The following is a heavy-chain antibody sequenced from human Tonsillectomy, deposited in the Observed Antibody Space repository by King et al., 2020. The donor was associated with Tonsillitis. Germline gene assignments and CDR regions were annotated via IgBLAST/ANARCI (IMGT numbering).Heavy chain of an antibody. CDR1: GGSFSGYY. CDR3: ARGILRKRDYYYYYYMDV. D-gene: IGHD1-26*01. V-gene: IGHV4-34*01. Sequence: VQLQQWGAGLLKPSETLSLTCAVYGGSFSGYYWSWIRQPPGTGLEWIGEINHSGSTNYNPSLKSRVTLSVDTSKNQFSLKLSSVTAADTAVYYCARGILRKRDYYYYYYMDVWGKGTTVTVSS. J-gene: IGHJ6*03. CDR2: INHSGST.